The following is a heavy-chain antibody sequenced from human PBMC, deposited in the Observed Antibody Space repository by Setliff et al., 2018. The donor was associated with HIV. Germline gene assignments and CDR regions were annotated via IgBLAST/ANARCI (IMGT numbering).Heavy chain of an antibody. CDR1: GFTFTSAW. J-gene: IGHJ4*02. D-gene: IGHD6-6*01. CDR3: TTYRGSSFDY. CDR2: IKSKTDGGTA. Sequence: PGGSLRLSCAASGFTFTSAWMSWVRQPPGKGLEWVGRIKSKTDGGTADYAAPVKGRFTISRDDSKDTLYLQINSLETEDTAVHYCTTYRGSSFDYWGPGALVTVSS. V-gene: IGHV3-15*01.